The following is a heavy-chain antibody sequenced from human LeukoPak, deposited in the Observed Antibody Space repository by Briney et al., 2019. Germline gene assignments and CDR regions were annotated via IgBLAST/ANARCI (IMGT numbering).Heavy chain of an antibody. J-gene: IGHJ4*02. V-gene: IGHV3-48*01. Sequence: PGGSLRLSCAASGFSTSTYSMGWVRQAPGKGLEWVSYIGSTSIYADSVKGRFTISRDNAKNSLYLQMNSLGAEDTAVYYCARDGPPAGAGDFDYWGQGTPVTVSS. D-gene: IGHD2-2*01. CDR3: ARDGPPAGAGDFDY. CDR2: IGSTSI. CDR1: GFSTSTYS.